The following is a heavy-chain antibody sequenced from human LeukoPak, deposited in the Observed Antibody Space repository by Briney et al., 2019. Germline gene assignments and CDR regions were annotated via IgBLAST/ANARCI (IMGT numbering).Heavy chain of an antibody. CDR1: GFTFNSYW. CDR3: AKDRSSRTVTTLGY. Sequence: GGSLRLSCAVSGFTFNSYWMSWVRQAPGKGLEWVANINQDGSEKYYMDSVKGRFTISRDNSKNSLYLQMNSLRTEDTALYYCAKDRSSRTVTTLGYWGQGTLVTVSS. D-gene: IGHD4-17*01. CDR2: INQDGSEK. J-gene: IGHJ4*02. V-gene: IGHV3-7*05.